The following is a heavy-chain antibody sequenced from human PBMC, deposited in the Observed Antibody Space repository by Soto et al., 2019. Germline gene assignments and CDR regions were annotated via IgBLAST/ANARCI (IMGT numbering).Heavy chain of an antibody. CDR2: IIPILGIA. CDR1: GGTFSSYT. CDR3: ARVTGSGSYYNPYNWFDP. J-gene: IGHJ5*02. Sequence: GASVKVSCKASGGTFSSYTISWVRQAPGQGLEWMGRIIPILGIANYAQKFQGRVTITADKSTSTAYMELSSLRSEDTAVYYCARVTGSGSYYNPYNWFDPWGQGTLVTVSS. V-gene: IGHV1-69*02. D-gene: IGHD3-10*01.